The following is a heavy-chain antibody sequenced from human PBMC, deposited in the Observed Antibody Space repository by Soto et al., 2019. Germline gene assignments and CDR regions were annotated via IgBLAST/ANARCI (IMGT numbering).Heavy chain of an antibody. V-gene: IGHV3-23*01. CDR2: ISGSGGST. D-gene: IGHD3-10*01. Sequence: PGGSLRLSCATSGFTFSSYAMSWVRQAPGKGLEWVSSISGSGGSTYSADSVKGRFTISRDNSKNTLFLQMNSLRAEDTAVYYCAKDRSTIVRGVGYDAFDFWGQGTMVTVSS. J-gene: IGHJ3*01. CDR1: GFTFSSYA. CDR3: AKDRSTIVRGVGYDAFDF.